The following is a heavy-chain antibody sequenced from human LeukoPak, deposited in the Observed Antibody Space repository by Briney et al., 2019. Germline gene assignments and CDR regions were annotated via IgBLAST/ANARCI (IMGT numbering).Heavy chain of an antibody. V-gene: IGHV5-51*01. J-gene: IGHJ3*02. CDR1: GYSFTTYW. CDR2: IYPGDSDT. CDR3: ARRDARHDAFDI. Sequence: GGSLKISCKGSGYSFTTYWIGWVRQMPGKGLEWMGIIYPGDSDTRYSPSFQGQVTISADKSISTAYLQWRSLKASDTAMYYCARRDARHDAFDIWGQGTMVTVAS.